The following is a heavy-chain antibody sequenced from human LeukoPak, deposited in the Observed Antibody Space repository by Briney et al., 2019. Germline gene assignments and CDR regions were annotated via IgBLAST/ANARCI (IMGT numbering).Heavy chain of an antibody. J-gene: IGHJ5*02. D-gene: IGHD4-17*01. CDR1: GGSIGSHY. V-gene: IGHV4-59*11. Sequence: PSETLSLTCSVSGGSIGSHYWSWIRQPPGKGLEWIGYIYYSGSTKYNPSHKSRVTISVDTSKNQFSLKLSSVTAADTAVYYCARGGTTVTPGLLWFDPWGQGTLVTVSS. CDR3: ARGGTTVTPGLLWFDP. CDR2: IYYSGST.